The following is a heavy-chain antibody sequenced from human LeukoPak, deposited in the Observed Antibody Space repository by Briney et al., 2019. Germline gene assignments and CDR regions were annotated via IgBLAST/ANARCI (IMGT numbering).Heavy chain of an antibody. J-gene: IGHJ4*02. V-gene: IGHV3-23*01. D-gene: IGHD6-19*01. CDR2: VSETGDGT. Sequence: GGSLRLSCAVSGFSFSSYAMSWVRQAPGKGLEWVSTVSETGDGTYYADSVKGRFIISRDNSKNTFYLQMDSLRADDTAVYYCAKDLIFRIAVAGIPFDYWGQGTLVTVSS. CDR3: AKDLIFRIAVAGIPFDY. CDR1: GFSFSSYA.